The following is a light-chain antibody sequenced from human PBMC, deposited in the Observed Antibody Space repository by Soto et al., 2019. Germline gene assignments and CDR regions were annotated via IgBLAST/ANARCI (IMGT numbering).Light chain of an antibody. CDR1: QSLLHITGETF. CDR3: MQSTQLPPT. CDR2: EVS. Sequence: DVVMTQTPLSLSVAPGQPASISCKSSQSLLHITGETFLFWYLQKPGQSPQLLIYEVSTRVSGVPDRFSGSVSGTDFTLEINRVETDDVGIYYCMQSTQLPPTFGQGTRLGIE. V-gene: IGKV2D-29*02. J-gene: IGKJ5*01.